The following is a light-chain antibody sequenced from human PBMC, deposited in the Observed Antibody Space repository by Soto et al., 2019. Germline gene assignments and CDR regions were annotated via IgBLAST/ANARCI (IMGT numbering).Light chain of an antibody. CDR3: QSYDSRLSGYV. CDR1: SSNIGAGYE. CDR2: ENN. Sequence: QSVLTQPPSVSEAPGQRVTISCTGSSSNIGAGYEAHWYQQVPGTAPKLLIYENNNRPSGVPDRFSGSKSGTSASLAITGLQAVDEAEYYCQSYDSRLSGYVFGTGTKVTVL. J-gene: IGLJ1*01. V-gene: IGLV1-40*01.